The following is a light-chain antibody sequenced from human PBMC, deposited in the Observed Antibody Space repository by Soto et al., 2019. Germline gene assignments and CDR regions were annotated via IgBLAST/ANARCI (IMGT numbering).Light chain of an antibody. CDR2: GAS. V-gene: IGKV3-15*01. J-gene: IGKJ3*01. CDR1: QSVSSN. CDR3: QQRSNWPRFT. Sequence: EILMTQSPATLSVSPGERATLSCRASQSVSSNLAWYQQKRGQAPRLLLYGASTRATGIPARFSGSGSGTDFTLTISSLEPEDFAVYYCQQRSNWPRFTFGPGTKVDIK.